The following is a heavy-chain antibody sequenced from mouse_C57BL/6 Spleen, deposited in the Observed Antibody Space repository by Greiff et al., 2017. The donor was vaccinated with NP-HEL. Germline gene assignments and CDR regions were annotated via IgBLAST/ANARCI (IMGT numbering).Heavy chain of an antibody. CDR2: IYPGDGDT. Sequence: VQLQQSGPELVKPGASVKISCKASGYAFSSSWMNWVKQRPGKGLEWIGRIYPGDGDTNYNGKFKGKATLTADKSSSTAYMQLSSLTSEDSAVYLCARVDYNWAFDYWGQGTTLTVSS. D-gene: IGHD4-1*01. J-gene: IGHJ2*01. CDR1: GYAFSSSW. V-gene: IGHV1-82*01. CDR3: ARVDYNWAFDY.